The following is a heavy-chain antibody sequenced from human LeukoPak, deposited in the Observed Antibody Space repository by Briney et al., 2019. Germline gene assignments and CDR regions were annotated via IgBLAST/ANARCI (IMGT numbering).Heavy chain of an antibody. CDR3: ARVYYGSGSLHYYYYYMDV. CDR1: GFTFSDYN. J-gene: IGHJ6*03. D-gene: IGHD3-10*01. Sequence: PGGSLRLSCAASGFTFSDYNMRWIRQAPGKGLEWVSSISRSGSTKYYADSVKGRFTISRDNAKNSLFLQMNSLRAEDTAVYYCARVYYGSGSLHYYYYYMDVWGKGTTVTISS. V-gene: IGHV3-11*01. CDR2: ISRSGSTK.